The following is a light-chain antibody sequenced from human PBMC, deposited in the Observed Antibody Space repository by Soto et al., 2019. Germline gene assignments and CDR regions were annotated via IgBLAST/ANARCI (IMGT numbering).Light chain of an antibody. V-gene: IGKV1-17*01. CDR3: QQYNSYST. Sequence: DIQMTQSPSSLSASVGDRVTITCRASLGIRNDLGWYQHKPGKAPKLLIYDASSLESGVPSRFSGSGSGTEFTLTISSLQPDDFATYYCQQYNSYSTFGQGTRLEIK. CDR1: LGIRND. CDR2: DAS. J-gene: IGKJ5*01.